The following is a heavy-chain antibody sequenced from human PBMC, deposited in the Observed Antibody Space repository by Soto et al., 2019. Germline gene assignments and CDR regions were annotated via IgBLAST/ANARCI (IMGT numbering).Heavy chain of an antibody. CDR3: ARVDRGTAWI. J-gene: IGHJ3*02. V-gene: IGHV3-9*01. Sequence: EVQLVESGGGLVQPGRSLRLSCAASGFTFDDYAMHWVRQAPGKGLEWVSGISWNCGSIGYADSVKGRFTISRDNAKNSLYLQMNSLRAEDTALYYCARVDRGTAWIWGQGTMVTVSS. CDR2: ISWNCGSI. CDR1: GFTFDDYA. D-gene: IGHD2-2*03.